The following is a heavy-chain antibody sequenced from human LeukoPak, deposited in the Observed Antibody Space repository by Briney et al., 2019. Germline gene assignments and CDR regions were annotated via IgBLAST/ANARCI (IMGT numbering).Heavy chain of an antibody. CDR3: ARSRRDYGDYDY. Sequence: SGPALVKPTQTLSPSCTFTGFSLSTRGIRVSWIRQPPGKALESLASIDWDDDKFYSTSLKTRLTNSKDTSKNQVVLTMTNMDPVDTATYYCARSRRDYGDYDYWGQGTLVTVSS. J-gene: IGHJ4*02. D-gene: IGHD4-17*01. V-gene: IGHV2-70*04. CDR1: GFSLSTRGIR. CDR2: IDWDDDK.